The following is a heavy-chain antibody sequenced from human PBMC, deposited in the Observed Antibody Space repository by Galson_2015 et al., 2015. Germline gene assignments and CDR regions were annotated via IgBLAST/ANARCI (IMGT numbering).Heavy chain of an antibody. D-gene: IGHD4-23*01. CDR2: ITSTGDTT. Sequence: SLRLSCAASGITFSNYPMAWVRQAPGKGLEWVSYITSTGDTTYYADSVKGRFTVSRDNAKNSLFLQMNSLRAEDTALYYCAKTTVAAGSSWYMDAWGKGTTVTVSS. V-gene: IGHV3-48*03. J-gene: IGHJ6*03. CDR1: GITFSNYP. CDR3: AKTTVAAGSSWYMDA.